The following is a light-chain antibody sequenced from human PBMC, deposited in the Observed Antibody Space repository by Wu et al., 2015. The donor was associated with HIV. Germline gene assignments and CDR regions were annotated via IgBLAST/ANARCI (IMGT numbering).Light chain of an antibody. CDR2: AAS. V-gene: IGKV1-NL1*01. Sequence: DIQMTQSPSSLSASVGDRVTITCRASQGISKSLAWYQQKPGKAPKLLLFAASRLESGVPSRFRGSGSVTDYSLTISSLQPEDFATYYCQQYYSTPLTFGEGPRWRSN. J-gene: IGKJ4*01. CDR3: QQYYSTPLT. CDR1: QGISKS.